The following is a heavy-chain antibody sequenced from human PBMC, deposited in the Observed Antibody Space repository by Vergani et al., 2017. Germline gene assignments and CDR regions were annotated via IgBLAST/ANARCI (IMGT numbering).Heavy chain of an antibody. D-gene: IGHD6-13*01. V-gene: IGHV3-23*01. Sequence: EVQLLESGGGLVQPGGSLRLSCAASGFTFSSYAMSWVRQAPGKGLEWVSAISGSGGSTYYADSVKGRFTISRDNSKNTLYLQMNSLRAEDTAVYYCARHIAAAGTPWYFDLWGRGTLVTVSS. CDR1: GFTFSSYA. J-gene: IGHJ2*01. CDR3: ARHIAAAGTPWYFDL. CDR2: ISGSGGST.